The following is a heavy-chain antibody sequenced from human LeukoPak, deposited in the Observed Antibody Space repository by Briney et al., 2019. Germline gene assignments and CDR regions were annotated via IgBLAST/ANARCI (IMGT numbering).Heavy chain of an antibody. J-gene: IGHJ4*02. CDR3: ARDSAYSFDF. Sequence: GGSLRLSCAASGFTFSSYAMSWVRQAPGKGLEWVSNIRDTGSGSSYADSVKGRFAISRDNARNSLYLQMNSLRDEDTAVYFCARDSAYSFDFWGQGTLVTVSS. CDR2: IRDTGSGS. CDR1: GFTFSSYA. V-gene: IGHV3-48*02. D-gene: IGHD2-15*01.